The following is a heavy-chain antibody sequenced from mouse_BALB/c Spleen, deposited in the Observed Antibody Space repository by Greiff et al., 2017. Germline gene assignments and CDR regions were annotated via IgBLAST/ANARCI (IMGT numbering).Heavy chain of an antibody. CDR3: ARDLNYYGSSLGYFDV. CDR1: GFTFSDYG. J-gene: IGHJ1*01. V-gene: IGHV5-15*02. CDR2: ISNLAYSI. Sequence: EVKVEESGGGLVQPGGSRKLSCAASGFTFSDYGMAWVRQAPGKGPEWVAFISNLAYSIYYADTVTGRFTISRENAKNTLYLEMSSLRSEDTAMYYCARDLNYYGSSLGYFDVWGAGTTVTVSS. D-gene: IGHD1-1*01.